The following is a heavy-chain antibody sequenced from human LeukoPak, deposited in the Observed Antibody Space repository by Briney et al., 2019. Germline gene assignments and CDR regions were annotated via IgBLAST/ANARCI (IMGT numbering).Heavy chain of an antibody. CDR1: GFTFNNYG. V-gene: IGHV3-30*02. J-gene: IGHJ6*03. CDR2: IRYNGNNQ. CDR3: AKDSAFYYIDV. D-gene: IGHD3-10*01. Sequence: GGSLRLSCAASGFTFNNYGMHWVRQAPGKGLEWVAFIRYNGNNQYYADSVKGRLTISRDNSKNTLYLQMNSLKGDDTAVYYCAKDSAFYYIDVWGKGTTVIISS.